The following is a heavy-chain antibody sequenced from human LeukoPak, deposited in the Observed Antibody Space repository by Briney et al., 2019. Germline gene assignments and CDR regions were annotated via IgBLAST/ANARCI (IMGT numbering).Heavy chain of an antibody. CDR3: ASQGQYYGTSGYPIDY. Sequence: PSETLSLTCSVSGGSISGSYWSWVRQAPGRGLEWIGNIYHSGSTSYNPSVKNRVTISVDTSKNQFSLVVTSVTAADTAFYYCASQGQYYGTSGYPIDYWGRGTLVTVSS. CDR1: GGSISGSY. V-gene: IGHV4-59*08. J-gene: IGHJ4*02. CDR2: IYHSGST. D-gene: IGHD3-22*01.